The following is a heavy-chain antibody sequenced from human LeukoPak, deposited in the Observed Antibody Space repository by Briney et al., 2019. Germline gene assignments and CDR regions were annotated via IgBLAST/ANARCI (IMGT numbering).Heavy chain of an antibody. Sequence: SETLSLTCTVSGGSINNYYWNWIRQAPGKGLEWIGFIYYSGISNYNPSLKSRVTISVDTSRNQFSLSLTSVTTADTAVYYCARESLGALDSWGQGNLLTVSS. CDR2: IYYSGIS. V-gene: IGHV4-59*13. D-gene: IGHD3-16*01. J-gene: IGHJ4*02. CDR3: ARESLGALDS. CDR1: GGSINNYY.